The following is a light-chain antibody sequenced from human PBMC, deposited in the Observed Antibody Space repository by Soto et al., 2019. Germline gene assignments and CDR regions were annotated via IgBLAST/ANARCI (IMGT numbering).Light chain of an antibody. CDR1: QGIKND. J-gene: IGKJ1*01. CDR3: LQDYSYPLT. CDR2: AAS. V-gene: IGKV1-6*01. Sequence: GGRVTITCRASQGIKNDLGWYQQKPGKAPKLLIYAASSLQSGVPSRFSGSGSGTDFSLTISSLQPDDFATYYCLQDYSYPLTFGQGTKVDIK.